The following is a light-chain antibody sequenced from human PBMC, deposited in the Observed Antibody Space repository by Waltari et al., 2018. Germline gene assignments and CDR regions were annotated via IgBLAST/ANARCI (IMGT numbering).Light chain of an antibody. V-gene: IGLV2-8*01. CDR3: SSYSGSNDYV. CDR1: SSDVGGYNY. CDR2: EVN. J-gene: IGLJ1*01. Sequence: QSALTQPPSASGSPGQSVTLSCTGPSSDVGGYNYVSWYQQHPGKAPKLMIYEVNKRPSGVPDRFSGSRSGNTASLTVSGLQAEDEADYYCSSYSGSNDYVFGTGTEVTVL.